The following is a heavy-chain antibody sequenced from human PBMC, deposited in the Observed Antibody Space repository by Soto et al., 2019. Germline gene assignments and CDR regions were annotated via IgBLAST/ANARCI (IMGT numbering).Heavy chain of an antibody. Sequence: GGSLRLSCAASGFTFSSYGMHWVRQAPGKGLEWVAVISYDGSNKYYADSVKGRFTISRDNSKNTLYLQMNSLRAEDTAVYYCAKGGEYRRAYYYGMDVWGQGTTVTVSS. V-gene: IGHV3-30*18. CDR3: AKGGEYRRAYYYGMDV. D-gene: IGHD5-18*01. J-gene: IGHJ6*02. CDR1: GFTFSSYG. CDR2: ISYDGSNK.